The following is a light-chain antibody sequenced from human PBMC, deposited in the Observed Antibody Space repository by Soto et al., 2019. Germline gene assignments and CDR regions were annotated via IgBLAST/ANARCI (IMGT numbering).Light chain of an antibody. V-gene: IGKV1-5*01. CDR1: QSISGY. Sequence: DITLTQSPSTLSAYKEDRVIITCRASQSISGYLAWYQQKPGKAPKLLIYDASNLESGVPSTFSGSGSGTEFTLTISSLQPDDFATYYCQQYYTYWHMFGQGTKVDIK. CDR2: DAS. J-gene: IGKJ1*01. CDR3: QQYYTYWHM.